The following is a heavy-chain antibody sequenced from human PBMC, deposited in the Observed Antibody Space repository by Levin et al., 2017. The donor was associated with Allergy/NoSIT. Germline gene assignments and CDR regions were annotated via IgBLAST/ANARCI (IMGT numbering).Heavy chain of an antibody. CDR3: ARVGDSSGYFDY. CDR1: GASISSYH. J-gene: IGHJ4*02. V-gene: IGHV4-4*07. D-gene: IGHD6-19*01. CDR2: IYTSVST. Sequence: SETLSLTCTVSGASISSYHWSWIRQPAGKGLEWIGRIYTSVSTNYNPSLKSRVTMSVDTSKNHFSLKLRSVTAADTAVYYCARVGDSSGYFDYWGQGTLVTVSS.